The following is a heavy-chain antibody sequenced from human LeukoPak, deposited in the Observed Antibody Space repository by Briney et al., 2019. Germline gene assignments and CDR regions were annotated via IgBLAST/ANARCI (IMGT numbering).Heavy chain of an antibody. CDR1: GDTFSSYA. V-gene: IGHV1-69*06. CDR2: IIPILGTA. Sequence: SVKVSCKASGDTFSSYAISWVRQAPGQGLEWMGGIIPILGTANYAQKFQGRVTITADKSTSTAYMELSSLRSEDTAVYYCARYMTAVVVTAIQREDDAFDIWGQGTMITVSS. D-gene: IGHD2-21*02. CDR3: ARYMTAVVVTAIQREDDAFDI. J-gene: IGHJ3*02.